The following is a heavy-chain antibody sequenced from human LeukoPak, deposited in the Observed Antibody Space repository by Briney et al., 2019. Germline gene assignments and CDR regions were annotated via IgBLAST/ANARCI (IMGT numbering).Heavy chain of an antibody. V-gene: IGHV1-18*01. CDR3: ARVARPTTVTSWYFDY. J-gene: IGHJ4*02. D-gene: IGHD4-17*01. CDR1: GYTFTSYG. CDR2: ISAYNGNT. Sequence: ASVRVSCKASGYTFTSYGFRWMRQAPGQGLEWMGWISAYNGNTNYAQKLQGRVTMTTDTSTSTAYMELRSLRSDDTAVYYCARVARPTTVTSWYFDYWGQGTLVTVSS.